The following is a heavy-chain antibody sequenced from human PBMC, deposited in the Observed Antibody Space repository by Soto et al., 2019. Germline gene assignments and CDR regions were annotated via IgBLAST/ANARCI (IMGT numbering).Heavy chain of an antibody. CDR2: INPSGGST. V-gene: IGHV1-46*01. CDR1: GYTFTSYY. J-gene: IGHJ4*02. Sequence: ASVKVSCKASGYTFTSYYMHWVRQAPGQGLEWMGIINPSGGSTSYAQKFQGKVTMTRDTSTSTVYMELSSLRSEDTAVYYCARDSVYSGYEDTFDYWGQGTLVTVSS. D-gene: IGHD5-12*01. CDR3: ARDSVYSGYEDTFDY.